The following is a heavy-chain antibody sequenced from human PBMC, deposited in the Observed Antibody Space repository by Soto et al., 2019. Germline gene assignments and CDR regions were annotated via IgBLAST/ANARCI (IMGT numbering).Heavy chain of an antibody. CDR2: ISAYNGNT. J-gene: IGHJ6*02. CDR1: GYTFTSYG. D-gene: IGHD2-15*01. CDR3: ARDQREVADRECYYCYGMDV. V-gene: IGHV1-18*01. Sequence: GASVKVSCKASGYTFTSYGISWVRQAPGQGLEWMGWISAYNGNTNYAQELQGRVTMTTDTSTSTAYMELRSLRSDDTAVYYCARDQREVADRECYYCYGMDVWGQGTTVTVSS.